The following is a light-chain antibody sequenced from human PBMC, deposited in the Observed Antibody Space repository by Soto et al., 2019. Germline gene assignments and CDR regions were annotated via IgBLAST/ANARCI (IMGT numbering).Light chain of an antibody. V-gene: IGKV1-5*01. J-gene: IGKJ1*01. CDR3: QQYNSYSRT. CDR2: DAS. Sequence: DIQMTQSPSTLSASVGDRVTITCRASQSISSWLAWYQQKPGKAPKLLIYDASSLESGVPSRFSGSGSGTEFTLTISSLQPDDVATYYFQQYNSYSRTFGQGTKVEIK. CDR1: QSISSW.